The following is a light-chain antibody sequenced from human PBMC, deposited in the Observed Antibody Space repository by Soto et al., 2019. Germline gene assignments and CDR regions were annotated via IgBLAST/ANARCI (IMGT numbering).Light chain of an antibody. CDR1: ESVTNY. V-gene: IGKV3-11*01. J-gene: IGKJ2*01. CDR2: DAS. CDR3: QQRDDLYT. Sequence: EIVLTQSPATLSLSAGERATLSCRASESVTNYVAWYQQKPGQAPRLLIYDASTRATGIPARFSGSGSGTDFTLTISSLEPEDFGVYYCQQRDDLYTFGPGTKLEIK.